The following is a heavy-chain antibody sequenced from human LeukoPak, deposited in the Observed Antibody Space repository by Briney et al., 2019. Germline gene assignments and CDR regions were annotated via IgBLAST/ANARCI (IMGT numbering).Heavy chain of an antibody. J-gene: IGHJ6*02. CDR3: ASCGGDCKYYYYGMDV. CDR1: GGSISSSSYY. CDR2: IYYSGST. D-gene: IGHD2-21*02. Sequence: SETLSLTCTVSGGSISSSSYYWGWIRQPPGKGREWIGSIYYSGSTYYNPSLKSRVTISVDTSKNQFSLKLSSVTAADTAVYYCASCGGDCKYYYYGMDVWGQGTTVTVSS. V-gene: IGHV4-39*01.